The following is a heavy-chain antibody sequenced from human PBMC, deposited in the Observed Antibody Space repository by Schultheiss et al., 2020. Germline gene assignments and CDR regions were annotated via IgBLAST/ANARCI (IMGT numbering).Heavy chain of an antibody. J-gene: IGHJ4*02. CDR3: AREPYDSSGYYLWGLSDY. D-gene: IGHD3-22*01. V-gene: IGHV3-30-3*01. CDR1: GFTFSSYA. CDR2: ISYDGSNK. Sequence: GGSLRLSCAASGFTFSSYAMHWVRQAPGKGLEWVAVISYDGSNKYYADSVKGRFTISRDNSKNTLYLQMNSLRAEDTAVYYCAREPYDSSGYYLWGLSDYWGQGTLVNVSS.